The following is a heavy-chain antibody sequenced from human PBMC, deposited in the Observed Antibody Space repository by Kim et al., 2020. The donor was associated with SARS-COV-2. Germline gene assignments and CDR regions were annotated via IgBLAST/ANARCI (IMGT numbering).Heavy chain of an antibody. Sequence: SETLSLTCTVSGASISGTTYYWSWIRQHPGKGLEWIGSIHHSGSAYYNPSLESRLTISVDTSETHFSLNLASVTAADTAVYYCVRGGRYNAFDPWGQGIL. CDR3: VRGGRYNAFDP. CDR1: GASISGTTYY. CDR2: IHHSGSA. V-gene: IGHV4-31*03. J-gene: IGHJ5*02.